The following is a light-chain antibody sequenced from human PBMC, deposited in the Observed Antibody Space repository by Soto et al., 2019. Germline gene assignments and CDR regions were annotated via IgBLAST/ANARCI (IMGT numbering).Light chain of an antibody. J-gene: IGKJ1*01. CDR3: QHRT. CDR2: KAS. CDR1: QDISNW. Sequence: DTQMTQSPSTLSASIGDRVTITCRASQDISNWLAWYQQRPGKAPKLLIYKASTLQNGVPSRFSGSGSGTEFTLTISSLQPDDFATYYCQHRTFGQGTKVEIK. V-gene: IGKV1-5*03.